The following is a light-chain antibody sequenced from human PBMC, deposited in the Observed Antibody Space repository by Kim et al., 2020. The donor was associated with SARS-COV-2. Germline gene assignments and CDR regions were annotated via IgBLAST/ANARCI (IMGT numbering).Light chain of an antibody. J-gene: IGKJ5*01. V-gene: IGKV1-39*01. CDR1: QTISTY. CDR3: QQTNSIPIT. CDR2: SAS. Sequence: DIQMTQSPSSLSASIGDTVTITCRSSQTISTYLSWYQQIPGKAHRLLIHSASTLQSGVPSRFSGSGSGTDFTLTISSLQREDFATYYCQQTNSIPITFGQGTRLEIK.